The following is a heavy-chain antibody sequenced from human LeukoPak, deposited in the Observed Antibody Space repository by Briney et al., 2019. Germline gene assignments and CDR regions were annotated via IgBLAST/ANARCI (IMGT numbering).Heavy chain of an antibody. Sequence: GGSLRLSCAASGFTFSSYAMRWVRQAPGKGLEWVSAISPSSGTSYADSVKGRFTISRDNSKNTLHLQMNSLRAEDTAVYYCARPQSSSGYYWPFDDWGQGTLVTVSS. CDR2: ISPSSGT. CDR3: ARPQSSSGYYWPFDD. J-gene: IGHJ4*02. D-gene: IGHD3-22*01. CDR1: GFTFSSYA. V-gene: IGHV3-23*01.